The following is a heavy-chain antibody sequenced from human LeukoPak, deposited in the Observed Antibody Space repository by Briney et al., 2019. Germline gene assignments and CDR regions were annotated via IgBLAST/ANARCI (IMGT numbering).Heavy chain of an antibody. CDR2: INHSGST. D-gene: IGHD2-15*01. CDR1: GGSFSDYY. V-gene: IGHV4-34*01. Sequence: SETLSLTCAVYGGSFSDYYWSWIRQPPGKGLEWIGEINHSGSTNYSPSLKSRVTISVDTSKNQFSLKLGSVTAADTAVYYCARGLFDCSGGSCYTVLGYWGQGTLVTVSS. J-gene: IGHJ4*02. CDR3: ARGLFDCSGGSCYTVLGY.